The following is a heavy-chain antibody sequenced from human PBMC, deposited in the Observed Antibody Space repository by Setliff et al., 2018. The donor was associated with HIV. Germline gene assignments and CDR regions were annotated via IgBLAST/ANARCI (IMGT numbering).Heavy chain of an antibody. V-gene: IGHV3-20*04. Sequence: GGSLRLSCAASGFTFDDYGMSWVRQAPGKGLEWVSNINWNGGSTGYADSVEGRFTISRDNAKNTLYLQMNSLRAEDTAVYYCAPTGYSSGWAFDYWGQGTLVTVSS. CDR2: INWNGGST. CDR1: GFTFDDYG. CDR3: APTGYSSGWAFDY. D-gene: IGHD6-19*01. J-gene: IGHJ4*02.